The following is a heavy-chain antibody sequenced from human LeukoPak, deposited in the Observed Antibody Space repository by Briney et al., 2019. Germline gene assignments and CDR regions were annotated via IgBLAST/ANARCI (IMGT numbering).Heavy chain of an antibody. CDR1: GGSFSGYY. CDR3: ARRMIVVVPDYFDY. J-gene: IGHJ4*02. V-gene: IGHV4-34*01. Sequence: SGTLSLTCAVYGGSFSGYYWSWIRQPPGKGLEWIGEINHSGSTNYNPSLKSRITISVDTSKNQFSLKLSSVTAADTAVYYCARRMIVVVPDYFDYWGQGTLVTVSS. D-gene: IGHD3-22*01. CDR2: INHSGST.